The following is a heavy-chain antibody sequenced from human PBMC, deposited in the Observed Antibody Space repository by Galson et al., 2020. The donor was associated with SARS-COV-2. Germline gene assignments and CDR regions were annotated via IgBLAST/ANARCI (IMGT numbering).Heavy chain of an antibody. D-gene: IGHD3-16*01. J-gene: IGHJ2*01. V-gene: IGHV3-30*18. CDR1: GFTFSSYG. CDR2: ISYDGNNK. CDR3: GKSRGGYWYFDV. Sequence: GESLKISCAASGFTFSSYGMHWVRQAPGKGLEWVAVISYDGNNKYYADSVKGRFTLSRDNSKNTLYLQMNSLRAEDTAVYYCGKSRGGYWYFDVWGRGTLVTVSS.